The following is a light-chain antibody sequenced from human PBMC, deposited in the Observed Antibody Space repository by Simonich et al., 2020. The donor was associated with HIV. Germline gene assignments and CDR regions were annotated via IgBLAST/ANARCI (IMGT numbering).Light chain of an antibody. Sequence: NFMLTQPHSVSESPGKTVTIPCTRSSGSIARKYVQWYQQRPGSSPTTVIYVDNQRPSGVPGRVSGSIDSSSNSASLTISGLKTEDEADYYCQSYDSSNQVFGGGTKLTVL. V-gene: IGLV6-57*01. CDR1: SGSIARKY. CDR2: VDN. J-gene: IGLJ3*02. CDR3: QSYDSSNQV.